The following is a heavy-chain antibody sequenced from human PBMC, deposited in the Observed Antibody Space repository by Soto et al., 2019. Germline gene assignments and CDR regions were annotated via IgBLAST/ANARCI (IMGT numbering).Heavy chain of an antibody. CDR1: GGSISSGDYY. J-gene: IGHJ4*02. CDR2: IYYSGST. D-gene: IGHD3-10*01. Sequence: QVHLQESGPGLVKPSQTLSLTCTVSGGSISSGDYYWSWIRHPPGKGLECIGYIYYSGSTYYNPSIKSRVIISADTSKNQSSLWLNAVTAECTALHYCASNESYGSGSPIDHCDQGNLVTVSS. V-gene: IGHV4-30-4*01. CDR3: ASNESYGSGSPIDH.